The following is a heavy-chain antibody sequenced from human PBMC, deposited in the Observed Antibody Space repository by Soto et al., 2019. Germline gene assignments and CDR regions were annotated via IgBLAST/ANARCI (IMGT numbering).Heavy chain of an antibody. CDR1: GFIFSSYA. CDR3: EKEKISTGVYNWFDP. V-gene: IGHV3-23*01. CDR2: ISGSGIST. D-gene: IGHD2-2*01. J-gene: IGHJ5*02. Sequence: ELQLLESGGGLVQPGGSLRLSCAASGFIFSSYAMSWVRQAPGKGLEWVSAISGSGISTYYADSVKGRFTISRDNSKNSLYLQMNSLRAEDTAVYYCEKEKISTGVYNWFDPWGQGTLVTVSS.